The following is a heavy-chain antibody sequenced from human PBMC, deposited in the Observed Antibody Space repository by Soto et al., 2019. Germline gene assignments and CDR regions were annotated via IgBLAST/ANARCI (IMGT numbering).Heavy chain of an antibody. CDR1: GYPFTSYG. V-gene: IGHV1-18*01. CDR2: ISAYNGNT. D-gene: IGHD5-12*01. CDR3: ARGFGYPTGDYYYGMDV. Sequence: XSVKVSCKASGYPFTSYGIIWVRQAPGQGLEWMGWISAYNGNTNYAQKLQGRVTMTTDTSTSTAYMELRSLRSDDTAVYYCARGFGYPTGDYYYGMDVWGQGTTVTVSS. J-gene: IGHJ6*02.